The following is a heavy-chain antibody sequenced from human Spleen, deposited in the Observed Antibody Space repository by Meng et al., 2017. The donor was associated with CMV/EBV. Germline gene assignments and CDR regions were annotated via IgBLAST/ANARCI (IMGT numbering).Heavy chain of an antibody. Sequence: SETLSLTCTVSGGSVSSGSYYWSWIRQPPGKGLEWIGYIYYSGSTNYNPSLKSRVTISVDTSKNQFSLKLSSVTAADTAVYYCVLNYCNNTCVDFWGQGTLVTVSS. CDR2: IYYSGST. V-gene: IGHV4-61*01. J-gene: IGHJ4*02. D-gene: IGHD2/OR15-2a*01. CDR1: GGSVSSGSYY. CDR3: VLNYCNNTCVDF.